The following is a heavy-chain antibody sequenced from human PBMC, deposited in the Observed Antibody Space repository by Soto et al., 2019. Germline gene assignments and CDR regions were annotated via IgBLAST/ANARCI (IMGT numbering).Heavy chain of an antibody. V-gene: IGHV3-23*01. D-gene: IGHD3-10*01. Sequence: EVQLLESGGGLVQPGGSLRLSCAVSGFTFSSYAMSWVRQAPGKGLEWVSAISGSGGSTYYADSVKGRFTISRDNSKNTLYLQMNSLRAEDTAVYYCAKGAVKGAYYYGSGSYSYMDVWGKGTTVTVSS. CDR2: ISGSGGST. J-gene: IGHJ6*03. CDR3: AKGAVKGAYYYGSGSYSYMDV. CDR1: GFTFSSYA.